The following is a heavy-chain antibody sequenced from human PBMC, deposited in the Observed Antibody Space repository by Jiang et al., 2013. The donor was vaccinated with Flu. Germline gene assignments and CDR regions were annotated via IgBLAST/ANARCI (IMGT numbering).Heavy chain of an antibody. CDR1: GGSIRNYY. CDR3: AQDRSGYNWYDP. J-gene: IGHJ5*02. D-gene: IGHD3-22*01. Sequence: GSGLVKPSETLSLTCTVSGGSIRNYYWSWIRQPAGKGLEWIGHIYTSGRSNYNPSLKSRVTMSVDTSKNQFSLKLTSVTAADTAVYYCAQDRSGYNWYDPWGPGTLVTVSS. CDR2: IYTSGRS. V-gene: IGHV4-4*07.